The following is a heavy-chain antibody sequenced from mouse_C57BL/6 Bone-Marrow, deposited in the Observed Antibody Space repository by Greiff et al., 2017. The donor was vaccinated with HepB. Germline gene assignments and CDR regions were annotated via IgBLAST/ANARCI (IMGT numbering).Heavy chain of an antibody. CDR2: ISYDGSN. V-gene: IGHV3-6*01. J-gene: IGHJ1*03. CDR3: ARGDYYGSSCPRYFDV. CDR1: GYSITSGYY. D-gene: IGHD1-1*01. Sequence: EVKVEESGPGLVKPSQSLSLTCSVTGYSITSGYYWNWIRQFPGNKLEWMGYISYDGSNNYNPSLKNRISITRDTSKNQFFLKLNSVTTEDTATYYCARGDYYGSSCPRYFDVWGTGTTVTVSS.